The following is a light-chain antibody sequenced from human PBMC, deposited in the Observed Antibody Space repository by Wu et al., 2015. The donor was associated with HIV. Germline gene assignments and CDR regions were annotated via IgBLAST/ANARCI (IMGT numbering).Light chain of an antibody. Sequence: IVLTQSPGTLSLSPGERATLSCRASQSVSSDYLAWYQQKRGQSPRLLIFGASSRAIGIPDRFSGSGSGTDFTLTISRLEPEDFAVYYCQQYGTSVGSFGQGTKLDIK. CDR1: QSVSSDY. CDR2: GAS. J-gene: IGKJ2*03. CDR3: QQYGTSVGS. V-gene: IGKV3-20*01.